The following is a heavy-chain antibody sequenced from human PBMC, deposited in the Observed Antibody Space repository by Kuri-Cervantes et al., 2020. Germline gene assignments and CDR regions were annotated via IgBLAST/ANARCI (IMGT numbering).Heavy chain of an antibody. CDR3: ARDGAYYDFWSGYHNNWFDP. J-gene: IGHJ5*02. V-gene: IGHV3-21*01. CDR1: GFTFRSYS. CDR2: ISSSSSYI. D-gene: IGHD3-3*01. Sequence: GEALKISCAASGFTFRSYSMNWVRQAPGKGLEWVSSISSSSSYIYYADSVKGRFTISRDNAKNSLYLQMNSLRAEDTAVYYCARDGAYYDFWSGYHNNWFDPWGQGTLVTVSS.